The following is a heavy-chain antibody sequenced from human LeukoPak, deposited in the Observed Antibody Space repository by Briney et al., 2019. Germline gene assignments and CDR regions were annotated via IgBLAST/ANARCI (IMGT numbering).Heavy chain of an antibody. D-gene: IGHD3-16*01. J-gene: IGHJ5*02. CDR1: GDSVSSTRYY. V-gene: IGHV4-39*01. CDR2: IYYSGTT. CDR3: ARYSYGGEDWFDP. Sequence: SETLSLTCTVSGDSVSSTRYYWGWIRQPPGKGLEWIGSIYYSGTTYYNPSLKSRVTILLDMPKNQFSLRLTSVTAADTAVYYCARYSYGGEDWFDPWGQGTLVTVSS.